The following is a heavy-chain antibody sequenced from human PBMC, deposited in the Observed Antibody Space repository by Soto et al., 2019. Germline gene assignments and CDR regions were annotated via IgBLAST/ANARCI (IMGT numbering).Heavy chain of an antibody. Sequence: GGSLRLSCAASGFTFSSYGMHWVRQAPGKGLEWVAVISYDGSNKYYADSVKGRFTISRDNSKNTLYLQMNSLRAEDTAVYYCAKVRAAAGTVSEPYYYYGMDVWGQGTTVTVSS. V-gene: IGHV3-30*18. D-gene: IGHD6-13*01. CDR3: AKVRAAAGTVSEPYYYYGMDV. J-gene: IGHJ6*02. CDR1: GFTFSSYG. CDR2: ISYDGSNK.